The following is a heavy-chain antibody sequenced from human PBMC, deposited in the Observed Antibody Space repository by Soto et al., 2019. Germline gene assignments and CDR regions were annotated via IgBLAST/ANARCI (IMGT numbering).Heavy chain of an antibody. J-gene: IGHJ4*02. CDR2: IIPLSGTT. D-gene: IGHD6-19*01. CDR1: GGTFSNHA. V-gene: IGHV1-69*13. Sequence: ASVKVSCKASGGTFSNHAVSWVRQAPGQGPEWLGGIIPLSGTTNYVQKFQGRVTITADESMTTAYMELSSLRADDTAVYYCARDHLGIAAGDFDLWGQGTLVTVSS. CDR3: ARDHLGIAAGDFDL.